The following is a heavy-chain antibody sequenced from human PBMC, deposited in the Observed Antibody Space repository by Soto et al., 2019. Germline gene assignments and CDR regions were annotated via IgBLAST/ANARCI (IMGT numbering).Heavy chain of an antibody. CDR2: IYYSGST. Sequence: NPSETLSLTCTVSGGSISSGDYYWSWIRQPPGKGLEWIGYIYYSGSTYYNPSLKSRVTISVDTSKNQFSLKLSSVTAADTAVYYCARGYGDYNWFDPWGQGTLVTVSS. CDR1: GGSISSGDYY. V-gene: IGHV4-30-4*01. D-gene: IGHD4-17*01. CDR3: ARGYGDYNWFDP. J-gene: IGHJ5*02.